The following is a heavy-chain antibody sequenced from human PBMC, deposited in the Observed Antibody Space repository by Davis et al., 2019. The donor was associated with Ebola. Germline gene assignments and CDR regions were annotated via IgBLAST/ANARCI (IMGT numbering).Heavy chain of an antibody. J-gene: IGHJ3*02. Sequence: GESLKISCAASGFTFNTYSMNWVRQTPGKGLEWVSAISGSGGSTYYADSVKGRFTISRDNSKNTLYLQMNSLRAEDTAVYYCARGALTTVTKYYDILTGYYKTNDAFDIWGQGTMVTVSS. V-gene: IGHV3-23*01. CDR2: ISGSGGST. CDR1: GFTFNTYS. CDR3: ARGALTTVTKYYDILTGYYKTNDAFDI. D-gene: IGHD3-9*01.